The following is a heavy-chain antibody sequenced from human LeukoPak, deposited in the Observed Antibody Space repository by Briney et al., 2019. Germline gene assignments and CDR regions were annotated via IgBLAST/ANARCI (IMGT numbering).Heavy chain of an antibody. CDR2: MNPYSGNT. D-gene: IGHD3-9*01. J-gene: IGHJ6*03. Sequence: ASVTLSCTSSGYTFTTYDINWVRQAPGQGLEWLGGMNPYSGNTGYAQKFQGRVTMTGNTSISTAYMELSSLRSEDTAVYYCARGYIPVVIRSLDWSGHYYMDVWGKGTTVTVSS. CDR1: GYTFTTYD. CDR3: ARGYIPVVIRSLDWSGHYYMDV. V-gene: IGHV1-8*01.